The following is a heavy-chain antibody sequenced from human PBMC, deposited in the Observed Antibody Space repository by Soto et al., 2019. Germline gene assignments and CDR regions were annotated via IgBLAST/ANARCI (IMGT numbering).Heavy chain of an antibody. Sequence: HSQTRSLTCAISGDSVSSNSAAWNWIRQSPSRGLEWLGRTYYRSQWYDDYAVSGKSRITIIPDTSENHFSLHLNSETPEDTAVYYCARGGLKDGHNYYFDYWGQGTLGTVSS. J-gene: IGHJ4*02. V-gene: IGHV6-1*01. D-gene: IGHD3-10*01. CDR1: GDSVSSNSAA. CDR2: TYYRSQWYD. CDR3: ARGGLKDGHNYYFDY.